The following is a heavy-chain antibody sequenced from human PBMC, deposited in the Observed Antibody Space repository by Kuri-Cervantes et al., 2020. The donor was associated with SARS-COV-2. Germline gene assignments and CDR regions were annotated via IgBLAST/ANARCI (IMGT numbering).Heavy chain of an antibody. CDR2: IYYSGST. D-gene: IGHD2-2*01. CDR3: ATSQLPNAHFDY. Sequence: SETLSLTCTVSGGSISSYYWSWIRQPPGKGLEWIGYIYYSGSTNYNPSLKSRVTISVDTSKNQFSLKLSSVTAADTAVYYCATSQLPNAHFDYWGQGTLVTVSS. V-gene: IGHV4-59*01. CDR1: GGSISSYY. J-gene: IGHJ4*02.